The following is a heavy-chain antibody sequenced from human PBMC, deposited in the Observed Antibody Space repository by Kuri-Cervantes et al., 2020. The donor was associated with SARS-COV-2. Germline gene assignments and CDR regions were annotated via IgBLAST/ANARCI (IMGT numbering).Heavy chain of an antibody. CDR1: GFTFSSYS. Sequence: GESLKISCAASGFTFSSYSMNWVRQAPGKGLEWVSYISSSSSTIYYADSVKGRFTISRDNAKNSLYLQMNSLRAEDTAVYYCAKMGPVTDFEDSSGYYDYWGQGTLVTVSS. D-gene: IGHD3-22*01. V-gene: IGHV3-48*01. J-gene: IGHJ4*02. CDR3: AKMGPVTDFEDSSGYYDY. CDR2: ISSSSSTI.